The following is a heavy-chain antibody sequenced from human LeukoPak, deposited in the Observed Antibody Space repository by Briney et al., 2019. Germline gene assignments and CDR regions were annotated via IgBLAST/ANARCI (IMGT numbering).Heavy chain of an antibody. CDR2: IYHSGST. V-gene: IGHV4-4*02. CDR1: GGSISSSNW. J-gene: IGHJ4*02. CDR3: ARVSRYYDILTGYSNLNYFDY. D-gene: IGHD3-9*01. Sequence: PSGTLSLTCAVSGGSISSSNWWSWVRQPPGKGLEWIGEIYHSGSTNYNPSLKSRVTISVDTSKNQFSLKLSSVTAADTAVYYCARVSRYYDILTGYSNLNYFDYWGQGTLVTVSS.